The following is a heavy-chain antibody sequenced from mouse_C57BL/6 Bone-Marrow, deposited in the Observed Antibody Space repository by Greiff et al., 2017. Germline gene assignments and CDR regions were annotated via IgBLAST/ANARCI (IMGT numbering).Heavy chain of an antibody. V-gene: IGHV3-6*01. CDR3: ARRGYYGSSLDY. CDR1: GYSITSGYY. J-gene: IGHJ2*01. CDR2: ISYDGSN. Sequence: EVQVVESGPGLVKPSQSLSLTCSVTGYSITSGYYWNWIRQFPGNKLEWMGYISYDGSNNYNPSLKNRISITRDTSKNQFFLKLNSVTTEDTATYYCARRGYYGSSLDYWGQGTTLTVSS. D-gene: IGHD1-1*01.